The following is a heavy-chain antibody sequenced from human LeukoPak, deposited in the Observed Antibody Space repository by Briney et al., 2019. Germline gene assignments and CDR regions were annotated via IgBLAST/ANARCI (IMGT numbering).Heavy chain of an antibody. J-gene: IGHJ6*02. Sequence: GGSLRLSCAASGFTFSSYAMSWVRQAPGKGLEWVSAISGSGGSTYYADSVKGRFTIFRDNSKNTLYLQMNSLRAEDTAVYYCARDDTYYDFWSGYYKNYYYYGMDVWGQGTTVTVSS. CDR1: GFTFSSYA. CDR2: ISGSGGST. D-gene: IGHD3-3*01. CDR3: ARDDTYYDFWSGYYKNYYYYGMDV. V-gene: IGHV3-23*01.